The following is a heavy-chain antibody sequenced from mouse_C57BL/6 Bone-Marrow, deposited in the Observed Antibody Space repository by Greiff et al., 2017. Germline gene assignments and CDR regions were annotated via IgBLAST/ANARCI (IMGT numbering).Heavy chain of an antibody. CDR1: GYTFTSYW. J-gene: IGHJ1*03. CDR2: IYPRSGNT. V-gene: IGHV1-81*01. D-gene: IGHD1-1*01. Sequence: VQLQQPGAELVMPGASVKLSCKASGYTFTSYWMHWVKQRTGQGLEWIGEIYPRSGNTYYNEKFKGKATLTADKSSSTAYMELRSLTSEDSAVYFCARHGSSLWYFDVWGTGTTVTVSS. CDR3: ARHGSSLWYFDV.